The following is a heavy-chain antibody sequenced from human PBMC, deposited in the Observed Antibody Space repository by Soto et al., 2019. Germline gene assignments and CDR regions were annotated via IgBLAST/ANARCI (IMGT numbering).Heavy chain of an antibody. J-gene: IGHJ5*01. CDR2: ISSSGSTI. CDR3: AKARCYTTDCYVPDS. CDR1: GFTFSDYY. D-gene: IGHD3-16*02. V-gene: IGHV3-11*01. Sequence: GGSLRLSCAASGFTFSDYYMSWIRQAPGKGLEWVSYISSSGSTIYYADSVKGRFTISRDNPKNTLYLQMNSLRAEDTAMYYCAKARCYTTDCYVPDSWGQGTLVTVSS.